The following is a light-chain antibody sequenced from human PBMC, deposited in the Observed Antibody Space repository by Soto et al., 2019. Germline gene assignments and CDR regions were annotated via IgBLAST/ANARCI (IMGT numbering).Light chain of an antibody. CDR3: GTWDSSLSGVV. J-gene: IGLJ2*01. Sequence: QSVLTQPPSVSAAPGQKVTISCSGSSSNIGNNYVSWYQQLPGTAPILLIYENNKRPSGIPDRFSGSKSGTSATLGITGLQTGDEADYYCGTWDSSLSGVVFGGGTKLTVL. CDR2: ENN. V-gene: IGLV1-51*02. CDR1: SSNIGNNY.